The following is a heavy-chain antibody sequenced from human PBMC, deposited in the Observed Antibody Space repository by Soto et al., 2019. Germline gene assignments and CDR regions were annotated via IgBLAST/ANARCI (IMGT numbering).Heavy chain of an antibody. V-gene: IGHV1-69*01. J-gene: IGHJ3*02. Sequence: KVSCKASGGTFSSYAISWVRQAPGQGLEWMGGIIPIFGTANYAQKFQGRVTITADESTSTAYMELSSLRSEDTAVYYCARTYYYDSSGYPGAFDIWGQGTMVTVSS. CDR2: IIPIFGTA. CDR1: GGTFSSYA. CDR3: ARTYYYDSSGYPGAFDI. D-gene: IGHD3-22*01.